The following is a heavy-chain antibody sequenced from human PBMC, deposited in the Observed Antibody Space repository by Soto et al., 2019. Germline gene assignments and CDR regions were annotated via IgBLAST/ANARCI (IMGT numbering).Heavy chain of an antibody. D-gene: IGHD2-15*01. V-gene: IGHV3-23*01. J-gene: IGHJ4*02. Sequence: PGGSLRLSCAASGFTFSGYAMGWVRQGPGKGLEWVAVVSIGGSTHYADSVRGRFTISRDSSKNTLSLQMNSLTAEDTAVYFCAKRRGAGGHFDYWDQGALVTVSS. CDR1: GFTFSGYA. CDR3: AKRRGAGGHFDY. CDR2: VSIGGST.